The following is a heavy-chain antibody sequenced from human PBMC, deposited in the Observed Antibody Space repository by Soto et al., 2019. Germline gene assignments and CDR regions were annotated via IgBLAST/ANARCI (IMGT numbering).Heavy chain of an antibody. J-gene: IGHJ4*02. D-gene: IGHD2-21*01. CDR3: ARTSLGLLDY. CDR1: GGSISSYY. CDR2: IYYSGST. Sequence: GGSISSYYWSWIRQPPGKGLEWIGYIYYSGSTNYNPSLKSRVTISVDTSKNQFSLKLSSVTAADTAVYYCARTSLGLLDYWGQGTLVTVSS. V-gene: IGHV4-59*01.